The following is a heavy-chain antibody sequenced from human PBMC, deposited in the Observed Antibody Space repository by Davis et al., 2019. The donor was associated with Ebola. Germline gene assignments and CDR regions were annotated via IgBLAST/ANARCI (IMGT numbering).Heavy chain of an antibody. CDR2: IYYSGST. J-gene: IGHJ5*02. CDR3: ATGKRITIFGVADHWFDP. CDR1: GGSISSYY. D-gene: IGHD3-3*01. V-gene: IGHV4-59*01. Sequence: PGGSLRLSCTVSGGSISSYYWSWIRQPPGKGLEWIGYIYYSGSTNYNPSLKSRVTISVDTSKNQFSLKLSSVTAADTAVYYCATGKRITIFGVADHWFDPWGQGTLVTVSS.